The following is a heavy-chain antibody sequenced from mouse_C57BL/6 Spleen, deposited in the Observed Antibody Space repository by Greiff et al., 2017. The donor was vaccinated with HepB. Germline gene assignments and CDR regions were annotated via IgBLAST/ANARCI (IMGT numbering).Heavy chain of an antibody. J-gene: IGHJ2*01. D-gene: IGHD1-1*01. V-gene: IGHV1-66*01. CDR2: IYPGSGNT. CDR3: ARREFVTTVVVDY. CDR1: GYSFTSYY. Sequence: VQLQQSGPELVKPGASVKISCKASGYSFTSYYIHWVKQRPGQGLEWIGWIYPGSGNTKYNDKFKGKATLTADTSSSTAYMQLSSLTSEDSAVYYCARREFVTTVVVDYWGQGTTLTVSS.